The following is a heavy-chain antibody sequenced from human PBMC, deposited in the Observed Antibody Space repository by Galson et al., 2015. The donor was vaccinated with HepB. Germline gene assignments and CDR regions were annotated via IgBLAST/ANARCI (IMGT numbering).Heavy chain of an antibody. J-gene: IGHJ5*02. Sequence: SVKVSCKVSGYTLTELSMHWVRQAPGKGLEWMGGFDPEDGETIYAQKLQGRVTMTEDTSTDTAYMELSSLRSEDTAVYYCATVSYYDSSGYPSSWFDPWGQGTLVTVSS. V-gene: IGHV1-24*01. D-gene: IGHD3-22*01. CDR2: FDPEDGET. CDR1: GYTLTELS. CDR3: ATVSYYDSSGYPSSWFDP.